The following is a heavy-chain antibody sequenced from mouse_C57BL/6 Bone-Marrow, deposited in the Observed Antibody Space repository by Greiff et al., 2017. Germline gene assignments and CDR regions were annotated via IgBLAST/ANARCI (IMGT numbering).Heavy chain of an antibody. Sequence: QVQLQQPGAELVMPGASVKLSCKASGYTFTSYWMHWVKQRPGQGLEWIGEIDPSDSYTNYNQKFKGKSTLTVDKSSNTAYMQLSSLTSEDSAVYYCAVDRGYAMDYWGQGTSVTVSS. CDR1: GYTFTSYW. D-gene: IGHD3-2*01. J-gene: IGHJ4*01. CDR3: AVDRGYAMDY. V-gene: IGHV1-69*01. CDR2: IDPSDSYT.